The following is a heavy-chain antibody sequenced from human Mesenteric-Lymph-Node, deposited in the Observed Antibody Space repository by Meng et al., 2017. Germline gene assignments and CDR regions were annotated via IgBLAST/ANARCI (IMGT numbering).Heavy chain of an antibody. CDR2: ISWNSGNI. V-gene: IGHV3-9*01. Sequence: GGSLRLSCAASGFTFDDYAMHCVRQAPGKGLEWVSGISWNSGNIGYADSVGGRFTISRDNAKNSLYLQMNSLRAEDTALYYCVKDRKYGSGSYSYYYFDYWGQGSLVTVSS. D-gene: IGHD3-10*01. CDR1: GFTFDDYA. J-gene: IGHJ4*02. CDR3: VKDRKYGSGSYSYYYFDY.